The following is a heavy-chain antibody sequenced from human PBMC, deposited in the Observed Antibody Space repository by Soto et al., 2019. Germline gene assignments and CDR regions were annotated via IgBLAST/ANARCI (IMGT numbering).Heavy chain of an antibody. D-gene: IGHD2-8*02. CDR1: GFTFSNHW. Sequence: VQLVESGGGLVQPGASLRLSCAASGFTFSNHWINWIRQTPGRGLEWLAVIKQDGSEKYYVDSVKGRFTVSRDNAMNSAYLQMNSLRVDDTAVYYCAREWYMDYWGQGTLVTVSS. CDR3: AREWYMDY. J-gene: IGHJ4*02. V-gene: IGHV3-7*04. CDR2: IKQDGSEK.